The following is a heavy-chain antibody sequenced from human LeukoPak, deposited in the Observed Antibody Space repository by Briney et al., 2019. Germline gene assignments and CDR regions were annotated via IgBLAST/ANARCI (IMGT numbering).Heavy chain of an antibody. D-gene: IGHD4-23*01. V-gene: IGHV3-23*01. Sequence: GGPLRLSCGASGFTFSNYAMGWVRQAPGKGLDWVSDISSGTRTYYADSVKGRFTISRDNSKSTLYLQMNSLRAEDTAIYYCANRKDYGGHFEFWGQGTLVTVSS. CDR2: ISSGTRT. CDR3: ANRKDYGGHFEF. CDR1: GFTFSNYA. J-gene: IGHJ4*02.